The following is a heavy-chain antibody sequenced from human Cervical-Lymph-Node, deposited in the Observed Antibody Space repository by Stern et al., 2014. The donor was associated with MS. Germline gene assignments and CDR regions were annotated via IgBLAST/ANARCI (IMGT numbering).Heavy chain of an antibody. Sequence: VQLVESGAEVKKPGASVKVSCETSGYTFSSYDVSWVRQATGQGLEWMGGMNPNSGKTAYSPKFQGRVTMTRITSISTAYMEMSSLSSEDTTVYYCARGLMITFGGNTVHGYHGLDVWGQGTTVTVSS. D-gene: IGHD3-16*01. CDR2: MNPNSGKT. J-gene: IGHJ6*02. V-gene: IGHV1-8*01. CDR1: GYTFSSYD. CDR3: ARGLMITFGGNTVHGYHGLDV.